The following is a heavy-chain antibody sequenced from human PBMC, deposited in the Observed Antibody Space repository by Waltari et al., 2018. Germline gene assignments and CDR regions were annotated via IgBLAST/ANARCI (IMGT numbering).Heavy chain of an antibody. CDR2: ISEDGDKK. Sequence: VQLVESGGGVVQPGRSLRLSCAASGFTFSDYPMFWVRQAPGKGWGWWGFISEDGDKKYYTDSVKGRFTISRDNSKNTLYLQMNRLRAEDRAMYFCARDPHSSGYYPYFDYWGQGTLVTVSS. CDR1: GFTFSDYP. CDR3: ARDPHSSGYYPYFDY. J-gene: IGHJ4*02. D-gene: IGHD3-22*01. V-gene: IGHV3-30*04.